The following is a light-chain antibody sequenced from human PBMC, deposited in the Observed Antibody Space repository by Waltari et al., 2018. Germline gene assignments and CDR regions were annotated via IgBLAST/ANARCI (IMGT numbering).Light chain of an antibody. CDR3: QQFGGSPKYT. Sequence: EIVLTQSPGTLSLSPGERATLSCRASQTISNNYLAWYQAKPGQAPSLLIYAVSHRATGIPDRFSGGGSGTDFTLTISRLEPEDFAVYYCQQFGGSPKYTFGQGTKLEIK. CDR1: QTISNNY. J-gene: IGKJ2*01. CDR2: AVS. V-gene: IGKV3-20*01.